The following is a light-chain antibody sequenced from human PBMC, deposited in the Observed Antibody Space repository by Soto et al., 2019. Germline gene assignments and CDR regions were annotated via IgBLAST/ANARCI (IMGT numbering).Light chain of an antibody. J-gene: IGLJ1*01. CDR3: HVSERASEPYA. CDR1: NIGNKS. V-gene: IGLV3-21*02. CDR2: DDS. Sequence: SYELTQPPSVSVAPGQTARITCGGLNIGNKSVHWYQQKPGQAPVVVVYDDSDRPSGLAERFSGSNAGNTATLTISRVEAANDSPHYWHVSERASEPYAFGTRIK.